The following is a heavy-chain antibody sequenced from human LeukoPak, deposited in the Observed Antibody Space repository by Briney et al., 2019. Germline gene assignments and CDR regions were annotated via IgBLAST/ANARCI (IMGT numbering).Heavy chain of an antibody. CDR1: GYTFTGYY. CDR3: AREGSVWGSYRLYYYYMDV. V-gene: IGHV1-2*06. D-gene: IGHD3-16*02. CDR2: INPNSGGT. J-gene: IGHJ6*03. Sequence: ASVKDSCKASGYTFTGYYMHWVRQAPGQGLEWMGRINPNSGGTNYAQKFQGRVTMTRDTSISTAYMELSRLRSDDTAVYYCAREGSVWGSYRLYYYYMDVWGKGTTVTVSS.